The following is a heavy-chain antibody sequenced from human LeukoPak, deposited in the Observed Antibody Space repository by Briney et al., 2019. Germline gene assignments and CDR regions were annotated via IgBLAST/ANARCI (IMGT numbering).Heavy chain of an antibody. CDR1: GFTFSNYW. CDR2: IKGDGSRK. V-gene: IGHV3-7*03. J-gene: IGHJ4*02. Sequence: GGSLRLSCAVSGFTFSNYWMTWVRQAPGKGLEWVANIKGDGSRKNCVDSLKGRFTISRDNAKNLLYLQMNSLRAEDTAVYYCATPLDYYDSSGYHQGGDWGQGTLVTVSS. D-gene: IGHD3-22*01. CDR3: ATPLDYYDSSGYHQGGD.